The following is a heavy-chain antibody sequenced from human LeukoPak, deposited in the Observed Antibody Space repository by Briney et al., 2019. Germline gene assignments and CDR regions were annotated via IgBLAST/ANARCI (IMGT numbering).Heavy chain of an antibody. CDR3: AGETLIDNLWFGELLSSGDFDY. Sequence: GGSLRLSCAASGFTFSSYWMHWVRQAPGKGLVWVSRINSDGSSTSYADPVKGRFTISRDNAKNMLYLQMNSLRAEDTAVYYCAGETLIDNLWFGELLSSGDFDYWGQGTLVTVSS. CDR2: INSDGSST. V-gene: IGHV3-74*01. J-gene: IGHJ4*02. CDR1: GFTFSSYW. D-gene: IGHD3-10*01.